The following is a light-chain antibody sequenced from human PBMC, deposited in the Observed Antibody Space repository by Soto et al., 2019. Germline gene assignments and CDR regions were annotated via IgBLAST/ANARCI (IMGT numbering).Light chain of an antibody. J-gene: IGKJ4*01. CDR3: QQVNIFPLT. Sequence: DIQLTQSPSFLSASVGDSVTITCRASQGISSYLAWFQQKPGKAPKLLIYAASTLEGGVPSRFSGSGSGTEFTLTISSLQPEDFATYYCQQVNIFPLTFGGGTKVEIK. CDR2: AAS. V-gene: IGKV1-9*01. CDR1: QGISSY.